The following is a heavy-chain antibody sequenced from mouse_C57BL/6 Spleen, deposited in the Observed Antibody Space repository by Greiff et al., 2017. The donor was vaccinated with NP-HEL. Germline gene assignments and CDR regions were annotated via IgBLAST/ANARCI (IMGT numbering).Heavy chain of an antibody. CDR1: GYAFSSSW. CDR3: ARSNWDAWFAY. V-gene: IGHV1-82*01. CDR2: IYPGDGDT. Sequence: VQLQQSGPELVKPGASVKISCKASGYAFSSSWMNWVKQRPGKGLEWIGRIYPGDGDTNYNGKFKGKATLTADKSSSTAYMQLSSLTSEDSAVYFCARSNWDAWFAYWGQGTLVTVSA. J-gene: IGHJ3*01. D-gene: IGHD4-1*02.